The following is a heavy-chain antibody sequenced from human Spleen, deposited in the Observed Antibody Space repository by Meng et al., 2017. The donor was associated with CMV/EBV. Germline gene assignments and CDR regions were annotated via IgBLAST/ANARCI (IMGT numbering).Heavy chain of an antibody. CDR3: AKVPIPDDSGDYFFDY. V-gene: IGHV3-23*01. J-gene: IGHJ4*01. CDR1: GFTFSSYA. CDR2: ISATGGGT. D-gene: IGHD4-17*01. Sequence: ETLSLTCAASGFTFSSYAMSWVRQAPGKGLEWVSAISATGGGTYYADSVKGRVSISRDNSKNTLYLQMHSLSAEDTAVYYCAKVPIPDDSGDYFFDYWGHGTLVTVSS.